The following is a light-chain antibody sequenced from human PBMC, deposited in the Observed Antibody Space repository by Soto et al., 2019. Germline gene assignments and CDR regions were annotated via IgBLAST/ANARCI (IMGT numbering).Light chain of an antibody. CDR1: SSDVGGYNY. CDR2: DVT. J-gene: IGLJ1*01. V-gene: IGLV2-11*01. CDR3: SSYTAFTTYV. Sequence: QSALTQPRSVSGSPGQSVTVSCTGTSSDVGGYNYVSWYQQHPGKAPKRIIYDVTKRPSGVPDRFSGSKSGNTASLTISGLQAEDEADYYCSSYTAFTTYVFGSGTKLTVL.